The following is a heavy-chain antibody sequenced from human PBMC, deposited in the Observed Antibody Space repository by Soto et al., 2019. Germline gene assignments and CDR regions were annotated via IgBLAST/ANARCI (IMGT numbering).Heavy chain of an antibody. D-gene: IGHD6-19*01. Sequence: PGGSLRLSCAASGFTFSSYAMSWVRQAPGKGLEWVSAISGSGGSTYYADSVKGRFTISRDNSKNTLYLQMNSLRAEDTAVYYCAKPIAVAGERYYYYYYGMDVWGQGTTVTVSS. J-gene: IGHJ6*02. CDR3: AKPIAVAGERYYYYYYGMDV. CDR2: ISGSGGST. V-gene: IGHV3-23*01. CDR1: GFTFSSYA.